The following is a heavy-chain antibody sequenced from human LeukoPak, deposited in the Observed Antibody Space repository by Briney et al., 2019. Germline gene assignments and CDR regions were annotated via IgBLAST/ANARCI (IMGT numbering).Heavy chain of an antibody. V-gene: IGHV1-2*02. D-gene: IGHD3-22*01. CDR2: FNPNSGGT. J-gene: IGHJ4*02. Sequence: ASVKVSCKASGYTFTAYYIHWVRQAPGQGLEWMGWFNPNSGGTNYAQEFQGRVTMTRDTSISTAYMELSRLRSDDTAVDYCAREYYFDNSGYYGVGDYWGQGTLVTVSS. CDR3: AREYYFDNSGYYGVGDY. CDR1: GYTFTAYY.